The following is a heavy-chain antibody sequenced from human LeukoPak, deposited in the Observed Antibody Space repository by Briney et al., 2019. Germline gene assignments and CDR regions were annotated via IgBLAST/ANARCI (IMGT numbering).Heavy chain of an antibody. CDR1: GGSISSYY. CDR2: IYTSGST. D-gene: IGHD2-2*01. V-gene: IGHV4-4*07. J-gene: IGHJ4*02. CDR3: ARPRYCSSTSCYGGFDY. Sequence: SETLSLTCTVSGGSISSYYWSWIRQPAGKGLEWIGRIYTSGSTNYNPSLKSRVTMSVDTSKNQFSLKLSSVTAADTAVYYCARPRYCSSTSCYGGFDYWGQGTLVTVSS.